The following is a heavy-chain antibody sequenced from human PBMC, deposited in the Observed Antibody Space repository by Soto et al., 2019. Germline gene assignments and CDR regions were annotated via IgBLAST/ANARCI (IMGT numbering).Heavy chain of an antibody. D-gene: IGHD2-8*02. Sequence: PSETLSLTCTVSGGSISSYYWSWIRQPPGKGLEWIGYIYYSGSTNYNPSLKSRITITVDTSKNQFSLKLSSVTAADTAVYYCASSALYGGVTRLPRVDYWGQGTLVTVSS. V-gene: IGHV4-59*08. CDR1: GGSISSYY. CDR3: ASSALYGGVTRLPRVDY. CDR2: IYYSGST. J-gene: IGHJ4*02.